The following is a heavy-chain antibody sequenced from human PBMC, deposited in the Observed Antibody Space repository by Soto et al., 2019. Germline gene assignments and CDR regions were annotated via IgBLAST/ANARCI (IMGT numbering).Heavy chain of an antibody. Sequence: GGSLRLSCVASGFTFSIYGMNWVRQVPGKGLEWLSFISSTSISINYADSMKGRFTVSRDNANKSLYLQINNLRAEDTAVYYCARARIDYLGRGTLFTVCS. CDR1: GFTFSIYG. J-gene: IGHJ4*02. CDR3: ARARIDY. CDR2: ISSTSISI. V-gene: IGHV3-21*01.